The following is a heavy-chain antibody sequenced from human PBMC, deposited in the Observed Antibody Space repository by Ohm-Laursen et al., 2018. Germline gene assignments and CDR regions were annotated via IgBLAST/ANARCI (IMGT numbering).Heavy chain of an antibody. V-gene: IGHV3-9*01. Sequence: SLRLSCAAPGFTFDDYAMHWVRQAPGKGLEWVSGISWNSGSIGYADSVKGRFTISRDNAKNSLYLQMNSLRAEDTALYYCAKGQGDYSNYAIDYWGQGTLVTVSS. CDR1: GFTFDDYA. CDR3: AKGQGDYSNYAIDY. J-gene: IGHJ4*02. D-gene: IGHD4-11*01. CDR2: ISWNSGSI.